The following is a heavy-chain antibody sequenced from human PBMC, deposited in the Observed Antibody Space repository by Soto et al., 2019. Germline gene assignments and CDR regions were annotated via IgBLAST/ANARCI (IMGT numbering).Heavy chain of an antibody. V-gene: IGHV3-48*03. Sequence: GGSLRLTCAASGFTFSNYEMNWVRQAPGKGLEWVSYISDTGGTEYYADSVKGRFTISRDNAKNSLYLQMNSLGAEDTAVYYCAREYSGSSFFDCWGQGTLVTVSS. D-gene: IGHD6-6*01. J-gene: IGHJ4*02. CDR3: AREYSGSSFFDC. CDR2: ISDTGGTE. CDR1: GFTFSNYE.